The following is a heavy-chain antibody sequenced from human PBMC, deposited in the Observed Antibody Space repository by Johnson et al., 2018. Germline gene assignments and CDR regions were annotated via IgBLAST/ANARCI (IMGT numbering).Heavy chain of an antibody. V-gene: IGHV3-30-3*01. Sequence: QVQLVQSGGGVVQPGRSLRLSCAASGFTFSSYAMHWVRQAPGKGLEWVAVISYDGSNKYYADSVKGRFTISRDNSKNTLYLQMNRLRDEDTAVYYCARYGSGIGAFDIWGQGTMVTVSS. CDR1: GFTFSSYA. J-gene: IGHJ3*02. D-gene: IGHD3-10*01. CDR3: ARYGSGIGAFDI. CDR2: ISYDGSNK.